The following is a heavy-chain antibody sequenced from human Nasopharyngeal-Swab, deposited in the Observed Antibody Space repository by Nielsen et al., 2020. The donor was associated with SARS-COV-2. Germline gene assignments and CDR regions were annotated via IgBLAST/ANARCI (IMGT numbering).Heavy chain of an antibody. Sequence: SETLSLTCAIYGCSAASYYCPRVPHHHGQGLKWIGCMYHRGRTYPNLSRKSCSTISVDTSKNQVSLNLTSVTAADTAVYYCARHLSDVDSPMVPWFDPWGQGTLVTVSS. CDR2: MYHRGRT. J-gene: IGHJ5*02. V-gene: IGHV4-38-2*01. CDR1: GCSAASYY. D-gene: IGHD3-10*01. CDR3: ARHLSDVDSPMVPWFDP.